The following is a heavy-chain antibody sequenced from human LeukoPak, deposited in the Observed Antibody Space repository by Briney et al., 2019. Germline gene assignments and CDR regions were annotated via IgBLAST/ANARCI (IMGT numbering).Heavy chain of an antibody. CDR2: NYYSGST. CDR1: GGSISSSSYY. Sequence: SETLSLTCTVSGGSISSSSYYWGWIRQPPGKGLEWIGSNYYSGSTYYNPSLKSRVTISVDTSKNQFSLKLSSVTAADTAVYYCARVFPWGNPAFDYWGQGTLVTVSS. CDR3: ARVFPWGNPAFDY. V-gene: IGHV4-39*01. J-gene: IGHJ4*02. D-gene: IGHD3-16*01.